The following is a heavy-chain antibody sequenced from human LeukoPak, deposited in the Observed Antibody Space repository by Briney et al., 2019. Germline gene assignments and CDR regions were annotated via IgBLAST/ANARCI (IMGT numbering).Heavy chain of an antibody. CDR3: ARGRGYGYGGYNWFDP. CDR2: IYPGDSDT. V-gene: IGHV5-51*01. CDR1: GYSFTSYW. D-gene: IGHD5-18*01. Sequence: GESLKISCKGSGYSFTSYWIGWVRQMPGKGLEWMGIIYPGDSDTRYSPSFQGQVTISADKSISTAYLQWSSLKASDTAMYYCARGRGYGYGGYNWFDPWGQGTLVTVSS. J-gene: IGHJ5*02.